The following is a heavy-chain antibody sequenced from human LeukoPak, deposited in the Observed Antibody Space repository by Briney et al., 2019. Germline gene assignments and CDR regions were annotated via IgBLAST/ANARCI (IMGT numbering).Heavy chain of an antibody. CDR3: ARDPPGDYDILTDGMDV. CDR2: ISSSGSTI. Sequence: GGSLRLSCAASGFTFSSYEMNWVRQAPGKGLEWVSYISSSGSTIYYADSVKGRFTIPRDNAKNSLYLQMNSLRAEDTAVYYCARDPPGDYDILTDGMDVWGQGTTVTVSS. J-gene: IGHJ6*02. D-gene: IGHD3-9*01. V-gene: IGHV3-48*03. CDR1: GFTFSSYE.